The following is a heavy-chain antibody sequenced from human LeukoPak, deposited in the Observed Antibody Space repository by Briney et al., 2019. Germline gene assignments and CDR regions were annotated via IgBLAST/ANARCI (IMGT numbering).Heavy chain of an antibody. CDR3: VKLLGTATTYDS. V-gene: IGHV3-7*01. CDR1: GFTFSGNW. CDR2: INPDGSQK. Sequence: GGSLRLSCEASGFTFSGNWMSWVRQAPGKGLEWVASINPDGSQKLYVDSVKGRFTISRDNTKGSLYLQMNSLGAEDTAMYYCVKLLGTATTYDSWGQGTRVTVSS. J-gene: IGHJ4*02. D-gene: IGHD5-24*01.